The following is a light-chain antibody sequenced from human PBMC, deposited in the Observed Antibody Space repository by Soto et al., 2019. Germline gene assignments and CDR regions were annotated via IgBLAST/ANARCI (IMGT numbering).Light chain of an antibody. V-gene: IGLV1-40*01. Sequence: QSVLTQPPSVSGAPGQGVTISCTGSGSTFGAGYDVHWYQQLPGTAPKRLIYDNTNRPSGVPDRFSGSKSGTSASLAISGLQAEDEAYYYCQSYDSSVSVVFGGGTKLTVL. CDR1: GSTFGAGYD. CDR3: QSYDSSVSVV. J-gene: IGLJ2*01. CDR2: DNT.